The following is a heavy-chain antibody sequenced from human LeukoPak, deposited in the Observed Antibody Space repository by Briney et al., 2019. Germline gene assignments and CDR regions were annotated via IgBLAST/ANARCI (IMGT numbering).Heavy chain of an antibody. J-gene: IGHJ4*02. CDR3: ARERAGGTSVDY. V-gene: IGHV4-31*03. D-gene: IGHD2-2*01. Sequence: SQTLSLTCTVSGGSISSGGYYWSWIRQHPGKGLEWIGYIYYSGSTYYNPSLKSRVIISVDTSKNQFSLKLSSVTAADTAVYYCARERAGGTSVDYWAREPWSPSPQ. CDR1: GGSISSGGYY. CDR2: IYYSGST.